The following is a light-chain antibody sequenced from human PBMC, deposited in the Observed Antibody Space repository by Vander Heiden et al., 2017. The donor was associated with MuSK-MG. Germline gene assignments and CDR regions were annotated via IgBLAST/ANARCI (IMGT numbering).Light chain of an antibody. V-gene: IGKV1-9*01. CDR3: QQANSYPQIT. J-gene: IGKJ5*01. CDR1: QGISSY. Sequence: DIQLTQSPSFLSASVGDRVTITCRASQGISSYLAWYQQKPGKAPKLLIYAASTLQSGVPSRFSGSGYGTEFTLTISSRQPEDFATYYCQQANSYPQITFGQGTRLEIK. CDR2: AAS.